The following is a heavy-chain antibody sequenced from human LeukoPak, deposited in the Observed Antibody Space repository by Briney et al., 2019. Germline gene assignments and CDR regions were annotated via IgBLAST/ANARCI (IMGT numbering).Heavy chain of an antibody. V-gene: IGHV4-34*01. CDR3: ARAGYSGLTH. D-gene: IGHD5-12*01. J-gene: IGHJ4*02. Sequence: PSETLSLTSAVNGGSFSGYYWSWFGQPPGKGPEWIGEINHSGITNYNPSLKSRVTISVDTSKTQFSLKLSSVPAADTAVYYCARAGYSGLTHWGQGTLVTVSS. CDR1: GGSFSGYY. CDR2: INHSGIT.